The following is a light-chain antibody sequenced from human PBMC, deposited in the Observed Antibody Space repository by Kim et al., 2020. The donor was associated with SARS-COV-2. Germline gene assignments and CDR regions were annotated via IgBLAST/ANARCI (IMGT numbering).Light chain of an antibody. CDR3: NSYAGSNNFGV. CDR1: SSDVGGYNY. V-gene: IGLV2-8*01. CDR2: EVT. Sequence: QSALTQPHSVSGSPGQSVTISCTGTSSDVGGYNYVSWYQQHPGKAPKLMIYEVTKRPSGVPDRFSGSKSGNTASLNVSGLQAEDEADYYCNSYAGSNNFGVFGGGTQLTVL. J-gene: IGLJ3*02.